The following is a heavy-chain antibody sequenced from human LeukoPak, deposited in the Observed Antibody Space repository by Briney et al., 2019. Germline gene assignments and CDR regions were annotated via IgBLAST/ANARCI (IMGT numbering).Heavy chain of an antibody. Sequence: PSETLSLTCTVSGDYIGSYYWSWIRQSPGKGLEWIGYIYHTGTTNYSPSLRSRVTISLDKSKKEFSLKLRSVTAADTAVYYCARPRNFGNEPFDIWGQGTMVTVSS. CDR1: GDYIGSYY. D-gene: IGHD4-23*01. CDR3: ARPRNFGNEPFDI. J-gene: IGHJ3*02. V-gene: IGHV4-59*01. CDR2: IYHTGTT.